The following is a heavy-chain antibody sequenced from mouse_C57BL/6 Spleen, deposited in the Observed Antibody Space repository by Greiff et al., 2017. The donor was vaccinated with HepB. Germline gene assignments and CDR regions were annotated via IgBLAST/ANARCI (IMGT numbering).Heavy chain of an antibody. V-gene: IGHV1-81*01. D-gene: IGHD2-4*01. CDR3: ARGGIYYDYSWFAY. Sequence: LVESGAELARPGASVKLSCKASGYTFTSYGISWVKQRTGQGLGWIGEIYPRSGNTYYNEKFKGKATLTADKSSSTAYMELRSLTSEDSAVYFCARGGIYYDYSWFAYWGQGTLVTVSA. J-gene: IGHJ3*01. CDR1: GYTFTSYG. CDR2: IYPRSGNT.